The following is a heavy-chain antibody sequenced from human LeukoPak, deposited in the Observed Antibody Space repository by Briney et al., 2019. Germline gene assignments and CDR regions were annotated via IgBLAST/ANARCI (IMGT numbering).Heavy chain of an antibody. CDR2: INSDGSST. D-gene: IGHD6-19*01. CDR3: AKVRWDNSGWYYLDN. V-gene: IGHV3-74*01. Sequence: PGGSLRLSCAASGFTFSSYWMHWVRQAPGKGLVWVSRINSDGSSTSYADSVKGRFTISRDNAKNTLYLQMNSLRAEDTAVYYCAKVRWDNSGWYYLDNWGQGTLVTVSS. CDR1: GFTFSSYW. J-gene: IGHJ4*02.